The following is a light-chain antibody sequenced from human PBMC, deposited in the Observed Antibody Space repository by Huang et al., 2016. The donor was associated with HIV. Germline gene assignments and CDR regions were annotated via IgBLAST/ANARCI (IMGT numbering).Light chain of an antibody. V-gene: IGKV3-15*01. J-gene: IGKJ5*01. Sequence: ERVMTQSPATLSVAPGESVTLSCRASHSVSSNLAWYQQKPGQAPRLLIHGASTRATGIPARFSGSWSGTEFTLAISSLQSEDSGVYFCQQYDNWPLTFGQGTRLEIK. CDR2: GAS. CDR1: HSVSSN. CDR3: QQYDNWPLT.